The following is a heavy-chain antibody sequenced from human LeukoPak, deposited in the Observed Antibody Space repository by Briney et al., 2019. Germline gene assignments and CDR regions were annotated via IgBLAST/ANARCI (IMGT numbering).Heavy chain of an antibody. J-gene: IGHJ6*02. Sequence: SETLSLTCTVSGGSISSSSYYWGWIRQPPGKGLEWIGSIYYSGSTYYNPSLKSRVTISVDTSKNQFSLKLSSVTAADTAVYYCARHSGDSSGWYYYYYYGMDVWGQGTTVTVSS. CDR3: ARHSGDSSGWYYYYYYGMDV. V-gene: IGHV4-39*01. CDR2: IYYSGST. D-gene: IGHD6-19*01. CDR1: GGSISSSSYY.